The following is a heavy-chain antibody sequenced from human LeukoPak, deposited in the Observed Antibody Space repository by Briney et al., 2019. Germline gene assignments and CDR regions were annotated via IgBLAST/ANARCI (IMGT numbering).Heavy chain of an antibody. Sequence: ASVKVSCKASGYTFTSYYMHWVRQAPGQGLEWMGIINPSGGGTNYAQNVQGRVTMTRDTSTSTVYMELSSLRSEDTAMYYCARDNSRNSNDYWGQGTLVTVSS. J-gene: IGHJ4*02. V-gene: IGHV1-46*01. CDR2: INPSGGGT. CDR1: GYTFTSYY. CDR3: ARDNSRNSNDY. D-gene: IGHD1-20*01.